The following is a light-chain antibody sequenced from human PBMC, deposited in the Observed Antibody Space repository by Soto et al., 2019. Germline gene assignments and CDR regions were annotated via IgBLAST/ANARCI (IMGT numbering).Light chain of an antibody. V-gene: IGLV1-51*01. J-gene: IGLJ2*01. CDR3: GTWDSSLSVVV. CDR2: DNN. CDR1: SSNIGNNY. Sequence: QAVVTQPPSVSAAPGQKVTIYCSGSSSNIGNNYVSWYQQLPGTAPKLLIYDNNKRPSGIPDRFSGSKSGTSATLGITGLQTGDEADYYCGTWDSSLSVVVFGGGTQLTVL.